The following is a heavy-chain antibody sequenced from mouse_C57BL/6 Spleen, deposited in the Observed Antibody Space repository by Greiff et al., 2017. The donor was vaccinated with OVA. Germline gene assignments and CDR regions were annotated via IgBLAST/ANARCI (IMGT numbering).Heavy chain of an antibody. V-gene: IGHV1-82*01. CDR3: ARLLYYYGSSYAMDY. D-gene: IGHD1-1*01. CDR2: IYPGDGDT. CDR1: GYAFSSSW. Sequence: QVHVKQSGPELVKPGASVKISCKASGYAFSSSWMNWVKQRPGKGLEWIGRIYPGDGDTNYNGKFKGKATLTADKSSSTAYMQLSSLTSEDSAVYFCARLLYYYGSSYAMDYWGQGTSVTVSS. J-gene: IGHJ4*01.